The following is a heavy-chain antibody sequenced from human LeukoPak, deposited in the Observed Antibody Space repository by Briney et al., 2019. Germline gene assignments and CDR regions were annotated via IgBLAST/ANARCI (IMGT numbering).Heavy chain of an antibody. CDR3: AKGRGYGDY. D-gene: IGHD5-12*01. J-gene: IGHJ4*02. CDR1: GFTFSSYW. V-gene: IGHV3-7*01. CDR2: INQEGREK. Sequence: GGSLRLSCAVSGFTFSSYWMTWVRQVPGKGLQWVANINQEGREKYYMDSMKGRLNISRDNTENSVFLQLTSLRPEDTGIYFCAKGRGYGDYWGQGTLVAVSS.